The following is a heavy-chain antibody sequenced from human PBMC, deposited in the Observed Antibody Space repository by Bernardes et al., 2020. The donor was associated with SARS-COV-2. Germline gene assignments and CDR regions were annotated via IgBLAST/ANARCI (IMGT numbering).Heavy chain of an antibody. D-gene: IGHD3-10*01. V-gene: IGHV1-2*02. CDR2: INPSSGVT. J-gene: IGHJ4*02. Sequence: ASVKVSCMASGYTFTPYYIHWVRQAPGQGFEWMGWINPSSGVTNYAQKFQGGVTMTRDTSISTAYMELSSLRADDTAVFYCARVPISSIDYWGQGSLVTVSS. CDR3: ARVPISSIDY. CDR1: GYTFTPYY.